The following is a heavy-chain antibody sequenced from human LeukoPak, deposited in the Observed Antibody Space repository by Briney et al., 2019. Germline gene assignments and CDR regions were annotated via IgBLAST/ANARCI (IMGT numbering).Heavy chain of an antibody. CDR1: GFTFSSFS. D-gene: IGHD2-2*01. CDR3: ARALGYCSSASCYYFDN. V-gene: IGHV3-48*04. CDR2: ISSSSSTI. J-gene: IGHJ4*02. Sequence: GGSLRLSCAASGFTFSSFSMNWVRQAPGKRLEWVSYISSSSSTIYYADSVKGRFTISRDNAKNSLYLQMNSLRAEDTAVYYCARALGYCSSASCYYFDNWGQGTLVTVSS.